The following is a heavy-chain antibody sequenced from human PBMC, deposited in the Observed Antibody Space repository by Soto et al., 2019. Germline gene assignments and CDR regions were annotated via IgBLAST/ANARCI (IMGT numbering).Heavy chain of an antibody. Sequence: QVQLVQSGAEVKKPGSSVKVSCKASGGTFSSYAISWVRQAPGQGLEWMGGIIPIFGTANYAQKFQGRVTITADESPSTAYMELSSLRSEDTAVYYWARLRWPPPYYYYYGMDVWGQGTTVTVSS. J-gene: IGHJ6*02. D-gene: IGHD4-17*01. CDR3: ARLRWPPPYYYYYGMDV. CDR2: IIPIFGTA. V-gene: IGHV1-69*12. CDR1: GGTFSSYA.